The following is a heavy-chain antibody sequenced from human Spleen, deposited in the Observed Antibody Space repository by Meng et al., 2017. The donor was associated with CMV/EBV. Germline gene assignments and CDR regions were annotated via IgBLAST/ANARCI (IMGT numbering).Heavy chain of an antibody. CDR3: ARGVGYNFEGLDY. J-gene: IGHJ4*02. CDR1: GGSFSDYQ. Sequence: SETLSLTCGVYGGSFSDYQWTWIRQPPGKGLEWIGEINYRGSVNYNPSLKSRVTISADTSKNQFSLKLSSVTAADTAVYYCARGVGYNFEGLDYWGQGTLVTVSS. D-gene: IGHD5-24*01. V-gene: IGHV4-34*01. CDR2: INYRGSV.